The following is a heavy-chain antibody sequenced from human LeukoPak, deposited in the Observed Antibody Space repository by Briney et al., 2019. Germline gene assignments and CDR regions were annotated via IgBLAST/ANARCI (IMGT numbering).Heavy chain of an antibody. D-gene: IGHD3-22*01. CDR2: ISYDGNNK. V-gene: IGHV3-30*18. CDR1: GFTFSNYG. Sequence: HPGRSLRLSCAAPGFTFSNYGMHWVRQAPGKGLEWVAVISYDGNNKYYADSVKGRFTISRDNSKNTLFLQMNSLRAEDTAVYYCAKDQDYDSSGYYYYYGMDVWGQGTTVTVSS. J-gene: IGHJ6*02. CDR3: AKDQDYDSSGYYYYYGMDV.